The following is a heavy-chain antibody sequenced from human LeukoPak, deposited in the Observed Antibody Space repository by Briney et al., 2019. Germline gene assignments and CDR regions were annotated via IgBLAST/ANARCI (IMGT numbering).Heavy chain of an antibody. CDR3: ARGRRYSGYDAFGY. J-gene: IGHJ4*02. D-gene: IGHD5-12*01. CDR1: GYTFTSYD. Sequence: ASVKVSCKASGYTFTSYDINWVRQATGRGLEWMGWMNPNSGNTGYAQKFQGRVTMTRNTSISTAYMELSSLSSEDTAVYYCARGRRYSGYDAFGYWGQGTLVTVSS. V-gene: IGHV1-8*01. CDR2: MNPNSGNT.